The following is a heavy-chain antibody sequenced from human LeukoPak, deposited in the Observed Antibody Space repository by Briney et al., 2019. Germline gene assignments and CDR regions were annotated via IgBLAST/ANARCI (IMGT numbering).Heavy chain of an antibody. CDR1: GVSISSYY. J-gene: IGHJ4*02. V-gene: IGHV4-59*01. Sequence: PSETLSLTCAVSGVSISSYYWSWIRQPPGKRLEWIGFFYYSGSTNYNPSLKSRVTISVDTSKNHFSLKLSSVTAADTAVYYCARGPAGYSYGYYFDYWGQGTLVTVSS. CDR2: FYYSGST. D-gene: IGHD5-18*01. CDR3: ARGPAGYSYGYYFDY.